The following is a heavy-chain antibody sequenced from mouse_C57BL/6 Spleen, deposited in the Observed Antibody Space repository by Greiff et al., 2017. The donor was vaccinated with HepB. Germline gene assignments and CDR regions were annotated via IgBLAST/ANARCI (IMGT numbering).Heavy chain of an antibody. Sequence: QVQLQQPGAELVRPGSSVKLSCKASGYTFTSYWMHWVKQRPIQGLEWIGNIDPSDSETHYNQKFKDKATLTVDKSSSTAYMQLSSLTSEDSAVYYCARWGLRFRYFDVWGTGTTVTVSS. CDR1: GYTFTSYW. CDR3: ARWGLRFRYFDV. V-gene: IGHV1-52*01. J-gene: IGHJ1*03. D-gene: IGHD1-1*01. CDR2: IDPSDSET.